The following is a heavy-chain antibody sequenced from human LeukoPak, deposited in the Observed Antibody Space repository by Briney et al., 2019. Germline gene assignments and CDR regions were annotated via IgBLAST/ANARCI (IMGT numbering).Heavy chain of an antibody. V-gene: IGHV3-30*18. J-gene: IGHJ4*02. CDR2: ISYDGSNK. Sequence: GRSLRLSCAASGFTFSSYGMHWVRQAPGKGLEWVAVISYDGSNKYYADSVKGRFTISRDNSKNTLYLQMNSLRAEDTAVYYCAKGSAAGTGLLPRYWGQGTLVTVSS. CDR1: GFTFSSYG. D-gene: IGHD6-13*01. CDR3: AKGSAAGTGLLPRY.